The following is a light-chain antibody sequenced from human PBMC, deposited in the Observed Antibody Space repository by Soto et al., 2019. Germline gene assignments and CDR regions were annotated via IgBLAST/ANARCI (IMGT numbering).Light chain of an antibody. Sequence: DIVMTQSPLSLPVTPGEPASISCRSSQSLLHSNGYNYLDWYLQKPGQSPQLLIYLGSNRASGVPDRFSGSGSGTDFTLKISRVEAEDVGVYYCMQALQTLRIFTFGPGNKVDIK. CDR1: QSLLHSNGYNY. CDR3: MQALQTLRIFT. CDR2: LGS. V-gene: IGKV2-28*01. J-gene: IGKJ3*01.